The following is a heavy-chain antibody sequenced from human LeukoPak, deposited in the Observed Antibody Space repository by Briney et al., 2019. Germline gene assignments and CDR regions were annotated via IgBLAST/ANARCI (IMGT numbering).Heavy chain of an antibody. CDR1: GFTFSRYT. CDR3: ARGPDYYDSSGYYPFYFDY. D-gene: IGHD3-22*01. CDR2: ISGSSSYI. V-gene: IGHV3-21*01. Sequence: GGSLRLSCPASGFTFSRYTMNWVRQAPGKGLEWVSSISGSSSYIYYVDSVKGRFTISRDNAKNSLFLQMNGLRAEDTAVYYCARGPDYYDSSGYYPFYFDYWGQGTLVTVSS. J-gene: IGHJ4*02.